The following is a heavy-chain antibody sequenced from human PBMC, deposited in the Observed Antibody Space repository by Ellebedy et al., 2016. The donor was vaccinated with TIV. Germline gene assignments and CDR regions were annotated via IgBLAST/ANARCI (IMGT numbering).Heavy chain of an antibody. Sequence: GESLKISCAASEFTFSGSAMHWVRQASGKGLEWVGRIRSKANNYATAYAASVKGRFTISRDDSKNTAYLQMNSLKTEDTAVYYCATGARSEGGYWGQGTLVTVSS. CDR3: ATGARSEGGY. CDR1: EFTFSGSA. D-gene: IGHD2-15*01. CDR2: IRSKANNYAT. V-gene: IGHV3-73*01. J-gene: IGHJ4*02.